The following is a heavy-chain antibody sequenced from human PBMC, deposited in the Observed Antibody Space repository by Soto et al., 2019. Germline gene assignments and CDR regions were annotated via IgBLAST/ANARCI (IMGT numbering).Heavy chain of an antibody. CDR1: GFSFSIYG. CDR2: ISGGGGST. CDR3: AKDPTSYDSSAQFDS. Sequence: GGSLRLSCAASGFSFSIYGMNWVRQAPGKGLEWVSGISGGGGSTYYADSVKGRFTISRDNSKNTLYLQMNSLRVEDTAVYYCAKDPTSYDSSAQFDSWGQGTLVTVSS. V-gene: IGHV3-23*01. D-gene: IGHD3-22*01. J-gene: IGHJ4*02.